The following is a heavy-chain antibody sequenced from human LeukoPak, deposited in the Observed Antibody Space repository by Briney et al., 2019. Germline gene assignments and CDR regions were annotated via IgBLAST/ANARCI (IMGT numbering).Heavy chain of an antibody. D-gene: IGHD3-9*01. Sequence: ASVKVSCKASGYTFNNYGISWVRQAPGQGLEWMGWVTSYNGDTNYAQKFQGRVTMTADTSTSTAYMELKSLRSDDTAMYYCARDWHILSGRSCFDPWGQGTLVTVSS. V-gene: IGHV1-18*01. CDR3: ARDWHILSGRSCFDP. CDR1: GYTFNNYG. J-gene: IGHJ5*02. CDR2: VTSYNGDT.